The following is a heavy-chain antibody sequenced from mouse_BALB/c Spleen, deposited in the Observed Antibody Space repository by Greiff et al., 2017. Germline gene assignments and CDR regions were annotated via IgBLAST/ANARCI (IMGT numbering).Heavy chain of an antibody. Sequence: EVHLVESGGGLVKPGGSLKLSCAASGFTFSSYAMSWVRQSPEKRLEWVAEISSGGSYTYYPDTVTGRFTISRDNAKNTLYLEKSSLRSEDTAMYYCARGNCGDAGDYWGQETSVTVSS. D-gene: IGHD2-1*01. CDR2: ISSGGSYT. V-gene: IGHV5-9-4*01. CDR1: GFTFSSYA. J-gene: IGHJ4*01. CDR3: ARGNCGDAGDY.